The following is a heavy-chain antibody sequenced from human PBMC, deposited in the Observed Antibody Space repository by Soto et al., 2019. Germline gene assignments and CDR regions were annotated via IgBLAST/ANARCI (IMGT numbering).Heavy chain of an antibody. Sequence: GLDLEWLALIYWDDDKRYSPSLKSRLTITKDTSKNQVVLTMTNMDPVDTATYYCAREVDGTLDYWGQGTLVTVSS. J-gene: IGHJ4*02. V-gene: IGHV2-5*02. CDR3: AREVDGTLDY. CDR2: IYWDDDK. D-gene: IGHD1-26*01.